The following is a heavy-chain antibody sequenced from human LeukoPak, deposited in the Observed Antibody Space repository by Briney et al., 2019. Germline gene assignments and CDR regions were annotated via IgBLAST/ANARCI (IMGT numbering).Heavy chain of an antibody. D-gene: IGHD5-18*01. CDR2: IIPIFGTA. V-gene: IGHV1-69*13. CDR3: AKGGYSYGPYNWFDP. J-gene: IGHJ5*02. CDR1: GGTFSSYA. Sequence: ASVKVSCKASGGTFSSYAISWVRQAPGQGLEWMGGIIPIFGTANYAQKFQGRVTITADESTSTAYMELSSLRSEDAAVYYCAKGGYSYGPYNWFDPWGQGTLVTVSS.